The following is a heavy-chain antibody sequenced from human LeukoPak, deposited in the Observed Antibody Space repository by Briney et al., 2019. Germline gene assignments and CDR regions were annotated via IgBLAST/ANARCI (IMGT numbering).Heavy chain of an antibody. D-gene: IGHD5-12*01. CDR2: ISSRSSYI. CDR1: GFTFSSYS. Sequence: PGGSLRLSCAASGFTFSSYSMNWVRQAPGKGLEWVSSISSRSSYIYYTASVKGRFTISRDNAKNSLHLQMNSMRAEDTALYYCPRGSNGGYSGYDATRKYFDYWGQGTLVTVSS. CDR3: PRGSNGGYSGYDATRKYFDY. V-gene: IGHV3-21*01. J-gene: IGHJ4*02.